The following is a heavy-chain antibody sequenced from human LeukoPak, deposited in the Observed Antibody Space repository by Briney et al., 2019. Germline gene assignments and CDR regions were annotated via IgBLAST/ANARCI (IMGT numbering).Heavy chain of an antibody. CDR1: GFTFSSYW. J-gene: IGHJ4*02. CDR2: ISGDGDSI. D-gene: IGHD1-26*01. Sequence: QSGGSLRLSCAASGFTFSSYWMSWIRQAPGKGLEWVSYISGDGDSIYYADSVKGRFTISRDNDKNSLYLQMNSLRDEDTAVYYCARDWGGSEFWGQGILVTVSS. CDR3: ARDWGGSEF. V-gene: IGHV3-48*02.